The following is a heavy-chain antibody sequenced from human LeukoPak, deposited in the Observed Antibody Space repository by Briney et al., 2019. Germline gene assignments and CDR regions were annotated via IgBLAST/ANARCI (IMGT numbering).Heavy chain of an antibody. CDR2: IIPILGIA. CDR3: ARQLLRGTSYFDY. D-gene: IGHD3-22*01. V-gene: IGHV1-69*04. J-gene: IGHJ4*02. CDR1: GGTFSSYA. Sequence: SVKVSCKASGGTFSSYAISWVRQAPGQGLEWMGRIIPILGIANYAQKFQGRVTITADKSTSTAYMELSSLRSEDTAMYYCARQLLRGTSYFDYWGQGTLVTVSS.